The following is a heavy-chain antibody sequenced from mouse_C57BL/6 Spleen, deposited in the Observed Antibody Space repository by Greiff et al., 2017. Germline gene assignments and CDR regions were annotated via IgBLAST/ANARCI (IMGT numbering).Heavy chain of an antibody. Sequence: VQLKESGAELVRPGASVKLSCTASGFNIKDYYMHWVKQRPEQGLEWIGRIDPEDGDTEYAPKFQGKATMTADTSSNTAYLQLRSLTSEDTAVYYCTRQLRLRDAMDYWGQGTSVTVSS. CDR3: TRQLRLRDAMDY. CDR1: GFNIKDYY. D-gene: IGHD3-2*02. CDR2: IDPEDGDT. V-gene: IGHV14-1*01. J-gene: IGHJ4*01.